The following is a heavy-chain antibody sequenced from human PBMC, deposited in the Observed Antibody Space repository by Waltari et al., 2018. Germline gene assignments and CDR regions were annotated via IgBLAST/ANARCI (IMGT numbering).Heavy chain of an antibody. J-gene: IGHJ3*01. CDR3: ATYIGASVGTAAFDV. Sequence: QLQLQESGPGLVKPSETLALTCSVSGGSITTNRHYWGWLRQPPGQGLEWIGTISYNGATYSSPSLRGRLTLSRDTAMNQLSLKLGSVTAADTAVDYCATYIGASVGTAAFDVWGQGTMVTVSS. CDR1: GGSITTNRHY. D-gene: IGHD5-12*01. V-gene: IGHV4-39*01. CDR2: ISYNGAT.